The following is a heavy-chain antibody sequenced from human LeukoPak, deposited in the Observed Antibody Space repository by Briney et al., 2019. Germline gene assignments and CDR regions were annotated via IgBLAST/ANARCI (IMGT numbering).Heavy chain of an antibody. CDR1: GFTFNSYW. Sequence: GSLRLSCAASGFTFNSYWMSWIRQPPGKGLEWIGYIYYSGSTNYNPSLKSRVTISVDTSKNQFSLKLSSVTAADTAVYYCARGAYGDPTSFDYWGQGTLVTVSS. CDR2: IYYSGST. CDR3: ARGAYGDPTSFDY. D-gene: IGHD4-17*01. V-gene: IGHV4-59*01. J-gene: IGHJ4*02.